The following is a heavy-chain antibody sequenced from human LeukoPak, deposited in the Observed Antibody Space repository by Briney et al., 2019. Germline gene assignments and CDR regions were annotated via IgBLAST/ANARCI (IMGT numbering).Heavy chain of an antibody. J-gene: IGHJ6*03. Sequence: SETLSLTCTVSGGSISSYYWSWIRQPAGKGLEWIGRIYTSGSTNYNPSLKSRVTISVDKSKNQFSLKLGSVTAADTAVYYCASTAVGVVYYYYYYMDVWGKGTTVTVSS. CDR1: GGSISSYY. V-gene: IGHV4-4*07. CDR3: ASTAVGVVYYYYYYMDV. CDR2: IYTSGST. D-gene: IGHD3-3*01.